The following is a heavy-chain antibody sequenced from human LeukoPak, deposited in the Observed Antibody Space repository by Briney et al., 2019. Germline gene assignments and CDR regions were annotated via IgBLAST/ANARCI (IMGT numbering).Heavy chain of an antibody. V-gene: IGHV5-10-1*01. CDR1: GYSFPSYW. Sequence: GESLKISCKVSGYSFPSYWITWVRQVPGKGLGWMGRIAPSDSCTNYNPSFEGHVTMSVEKSITTVYLQWSSLKASDTAMYYCVRQPPGVYDTTQNWFDPWGQGTLVTVSS. CDR2: IAPSDSCT. D-gene: IGHD3-22*01. CDR3: VRQPPGVYDTTQNWFDP. J-gene: IGHJ5*02.